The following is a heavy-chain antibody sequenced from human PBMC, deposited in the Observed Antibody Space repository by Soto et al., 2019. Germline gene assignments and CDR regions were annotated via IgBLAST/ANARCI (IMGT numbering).Heavy chain of an antibody. CDR3: ARDSRGYCSSTSCYWPGGY. J-gene: IGHJ4*02. D-gene: IGHD2-2*01. V-gene: IGHV3-7*05. CDR1: GFTFSSYW. CDR2: IKQDGSEK. Sequence: EVQLMESGGGLVQPGGSLRLSCAASGFTFSSYWMSWVRQAPGKGLEWVANIKQDGSEKYYVDSVKGRFTISRDNAKNSLYLQMNSLRAEDTAVYYCARDSRGYCSSTSCYWPGGYWGQGTLVTVSS.